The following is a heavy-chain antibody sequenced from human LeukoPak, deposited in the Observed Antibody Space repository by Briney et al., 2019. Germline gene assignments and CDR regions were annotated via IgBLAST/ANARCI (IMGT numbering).Heavy chain of an antibody. CDR1: GFTFSSYG. D-gene: IGHD6-19*01. Sequence: PGGSLRLSRAASGFTFSSYGMHWVRQAPGKGLEWVAFIRHDGSNKYYADSVKGRFTISRDNSKNTLYLQMNSLRAEDTAVYYCAKDGKAVAPSYWGQGTLVTVSS. CDR3: AKDGKAVAPSY. V-gene: IGHV3-30*02. CDR2: IRHDGSNK. J-gene: IGHJ4*02.